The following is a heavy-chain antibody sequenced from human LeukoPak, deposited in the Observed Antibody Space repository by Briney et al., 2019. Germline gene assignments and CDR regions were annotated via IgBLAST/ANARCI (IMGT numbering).Heavy chain of an antibody. CDR2: IYYSGST. J-gene: IGHJ5*02. V-gene: IGHV4-59*08. CDR1: GGSFSSHY. D-gene: IGHD2-15*01. CDR3: ASHARGHYSDIS. Sequence: SETLSLTCTVSGGSFSSHYCRWIRQPPGKGLEWIGYIYYSGSTNYNPSLKSRVTISIDTSKNQFSLKLSSVTAADTAVYYCASHARGHYSDISWGQGTLVTVSS.